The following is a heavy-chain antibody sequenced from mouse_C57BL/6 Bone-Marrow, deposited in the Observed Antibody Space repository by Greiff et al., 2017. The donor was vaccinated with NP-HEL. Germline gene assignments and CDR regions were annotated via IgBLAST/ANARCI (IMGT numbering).Heavy chain of an antibody. CDR3: ARGITTVVAHWYFDV. CDR2: IYPGSGNT. V-gene: IGHV1-76*01. J-gene: IGHJ1*03. CDR1: GYTFTDYY. Sequence: VQRVESGAELVRPGASVKLSCKASGYTFTDYYINWVKQRPGQGLEWIARIYPGSGNTYYNEKFKGKATLTAEKSSSTAYMQLSSLTSEDSAVYFCARGITTVVAHWYFDVWGTGTTVTVSS. D-gene: IGHD1-1*01.